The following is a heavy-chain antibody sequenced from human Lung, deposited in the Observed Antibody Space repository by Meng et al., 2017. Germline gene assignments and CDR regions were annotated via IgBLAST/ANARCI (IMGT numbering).Heavy chain of an antibody. CDR3: AHSWGSGYYFGPLDY. J-gene: IGHJ4*02. V-gene: IGHV2-5*02. CDR2: IYWDDEK. Sequence: QITLNESGPALVKPTQTLTLTCPLSGSSLSTSGVAVGWIRQPPGKALEWLALIYWDDEKRYSPSLKSRLTITKDTSKNHVVLTMTNMDPVDTATYYCAHSWGSGYYFGPLDYWGQGTLVTVSS. CDR1: GSSLSTSGVA. D-gene: IGHD3-22*01.